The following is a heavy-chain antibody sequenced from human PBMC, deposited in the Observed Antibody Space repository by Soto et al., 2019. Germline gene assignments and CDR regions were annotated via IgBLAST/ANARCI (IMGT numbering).Heavy chain of an antibody. CDR3: AQDRSDGNYYLGYRIDS. D-gene: IGHD3-10*01. CDR2: IDGGGDST. V-gene: IGHV3-23*01. CDR1: GFTFTNSA. J-gene: IGHJ4*02. Sequence: EVQLLEAGGGLVQPGGSLRLSCAASGFTFTNSAMNWVRQASGKGLEWVSTIDGGGDSTYYAESVKGRFTVSRDKPKNKLYLQQTSLRGEDTAVYYCAQDRSDGNYYLGYRIDSWGQGALVTVSS.